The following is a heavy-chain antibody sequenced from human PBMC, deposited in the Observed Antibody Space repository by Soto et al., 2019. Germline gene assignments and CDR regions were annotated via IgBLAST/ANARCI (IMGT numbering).Heavy chain of an antibody. D-gene: IGHD2-15*01. V-gene: IGHV3-30*18. CDR3: AKGSGIIDY. CDR1: GFTFTSYG. Sequence: QAQLVESGGGVVQPGTSLRLSCAGSGFTFTSYGLHWVRQAPGKGLEWVALISYDGSDETYADSVKGRFTISRDNSENMLYLHMNSLRPEDTAMYYCAKGSGIIDYWGQGALVTVSS. J-gene: IGHJ4*02. CDR2: ISYDGSDE.